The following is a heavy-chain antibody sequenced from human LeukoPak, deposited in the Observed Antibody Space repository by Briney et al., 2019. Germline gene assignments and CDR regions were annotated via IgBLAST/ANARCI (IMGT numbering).Heavy chain of an antibody. CDR1: GFTFSTYG. J-gene: IGHJ4*02. Sequence: GGSLRLSCAASGFTFSTYGMLWVRQAPGQGPEWVALIRYDGSNKYYADSVKGRFTISRDNSKNTLYLQMNSLRAEDTAVYYCASLVKAYWASSSPLLGYWGQGTLVTVSS. CDR2: IRYDGSNK. V-gene: IGHV3-30*02. D-gene: IGHD2-2*01. CDR3: ASLVKAYWASSSPLLGY.